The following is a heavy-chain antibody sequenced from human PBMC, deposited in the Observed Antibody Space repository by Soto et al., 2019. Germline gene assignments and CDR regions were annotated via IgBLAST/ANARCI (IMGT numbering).Heavy chain of an antibody. CDR3: ARDKGYSSSSGWFDP. CDR1: GGTFSSYT. D-gene: IGHD6-6*01. Sequence: QVQLVQSGAEVKKPGSSVKVSCKASGGTFSSYTISWVRQAPGQGLEWMGRIIPILGIANYAQKFQGRVTITADKSTSTAYMELSCLRSEATAVYYCARDKGYSSSSGWFDPWGQGTLVTVSS. CDR2: IIPILGIA. J-gene: IGHJ5*02. V-gene: IGHV1-69*08.